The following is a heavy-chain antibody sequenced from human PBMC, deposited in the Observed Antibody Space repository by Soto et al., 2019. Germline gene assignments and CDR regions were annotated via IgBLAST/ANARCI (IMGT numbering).Heavy chain of an antibody. V-gene: IGHV4-31*02. CDR1: GYSCRGGYF. CDR2: IYYSGST. Sequence: GYSCRGGYFRNLNNQQPRKGLEWIGYIYYSGSTYYNPSLKSRVTISVDTSKNQFSLKLSSVAAADTAVYYCARARGYCSGTSCYYNWFDPWGQGTLVTVLL. CDR3: ARARGYCSGTSCYYNWFDP. J-gene: IGHJ5*02. D-gene: IGHD2-2*01.